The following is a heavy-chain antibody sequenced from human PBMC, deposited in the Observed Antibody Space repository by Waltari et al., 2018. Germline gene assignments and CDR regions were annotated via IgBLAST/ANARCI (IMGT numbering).Heavy chain of an antibody. CDR2: INHSGST. Sequence: QVQLQQWGAGLLKPSETLSLTCAVYGGSFSGYYWSWIRQPPGKGLEWIGEINHSGSTNDNPALKSRVTISVDTSKNQFSLKLSSVTAADTAVYYCARGPIVVVPAARKNYYYYMDVWGKGTTVTVSS. D-gene: IGHD2-2*01. V-gene: IGHV4-34*01. CDR3: ARGPIVVVPAARKNYYYYMDV. J-gene: IGHJ6*03. CDR1: GGSFSGYY.